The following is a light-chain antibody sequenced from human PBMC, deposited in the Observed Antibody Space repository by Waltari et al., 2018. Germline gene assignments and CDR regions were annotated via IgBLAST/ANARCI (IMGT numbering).Light chain of an antibody. CDR3: QIYSSLPFT. V-gene: IGKV3-20*01. CDR1: QSVSTY. Sequence: LTQSPATLSLSPGERATLSCRASQSVSTYLAWYQQNPGQAPSLLIYGASNRATGIPDRFSGSGSGTEFTLTISSLEPEDFAVYFCQIYSSLPFTFGPGTKLDI. CDR2: GAS. J-gene: IGKJ3*01.